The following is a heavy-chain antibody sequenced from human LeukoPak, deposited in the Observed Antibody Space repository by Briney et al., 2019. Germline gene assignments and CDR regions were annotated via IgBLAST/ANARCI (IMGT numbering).Heavy chain of an antibody. CDR1: GYTFTGYY. CDR2: INPNSGGT. J-gene: IGHJ4*02. D-gene: IGHD3-22*01. Sequence: ASVKVSCKASGYTFTGYYMHWVRQAPGQGLEWMGRINPNSGGTNYAQKFQDRVTMTRDTSISTAYMELSRLRSDDTAVYYCASAVYDSSGYYYDYWGQGTLVTVSS. CDR3: ASAVYDSSGYYYDY. V-gene: IGHV1-2*06.